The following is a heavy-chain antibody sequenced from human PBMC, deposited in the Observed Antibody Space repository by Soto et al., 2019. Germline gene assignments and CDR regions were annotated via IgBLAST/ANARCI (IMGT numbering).Heavy chain of an antibody. D-gene: IGHD3-10*02. CDR3: ARSYVTSRPIDF. V-gene: IGHV1-46*01. CDR2: TNPSDGST. J-gene: IGHJ4*02. CDR1: GYSLTSYY. Sequence: ASVKVSCKASGYSLTSYYMHWVQQAPGQGLEWMGITNPSDGSTNYAQKFQGRVTMTSDTSTSTVYMEMSSLRSEDAAMYYCARSYVTSRPIDFWGQGTLVTVSS.